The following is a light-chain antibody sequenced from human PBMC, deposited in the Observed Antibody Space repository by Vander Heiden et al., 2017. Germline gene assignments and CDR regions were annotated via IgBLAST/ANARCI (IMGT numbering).Light chain of an antibody. J-gene: IGLJ3*02. CDR1: SSDVCAYNY. CDR2: DVT. V-gene: IGLV2-8*01. CDR3: SSHAGSSAV. Sequence: QSALTHPPSASGSPGQSVTISCTGTSSDVCAYNYVSWYQQHPGKAPTLIIYDVTKRPSGVPDRFSGSKSGNTAFLTVSGLQAEDEADYYCSSHAGSSAVFGGGTTVTVL.